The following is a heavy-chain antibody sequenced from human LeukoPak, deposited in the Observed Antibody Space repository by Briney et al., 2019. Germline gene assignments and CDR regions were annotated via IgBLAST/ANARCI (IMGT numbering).Heavy chain of an antibody. CDR2: FYVGGAT. J-gene: IGHJ5*02. V-gene: IGHV3-53*01. CDR3: ARGYGGNWFDP. D-gene: IGHD4-23*01. Sequence: SGGSLRLSCAVSGFSVSNNYMSWVRQAPGKGLEWVSVFYVGGATYYADSVKGRFTISRDNSENTLYLQMKSLRAEDTAVYYCARGYGGNWFDPWGQGTLVTVSS. CDR1: GFSVSNNY.